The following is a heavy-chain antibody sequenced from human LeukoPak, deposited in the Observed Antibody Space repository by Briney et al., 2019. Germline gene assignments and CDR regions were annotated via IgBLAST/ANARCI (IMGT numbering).Heavy chain of an antibody. D-gene: IGHD6-6*01. Sequence: SVKVSCKASGGTFSSYAISWVRQAPGQGLEWMGGIIPIFGTANYAQKFQGRVTITTDGSTSTAYMELSSLRSEDTAVYYCARGKQLYYYYYYMDVWGKGTTVTVSS. CDR3: ARGKQLYYYYYYMDV. J-gene: IGHJ6*03. CDR2: IIPIFGTA. V-gene: IGHV1-69*05. CDR1: GGTFSSYA.